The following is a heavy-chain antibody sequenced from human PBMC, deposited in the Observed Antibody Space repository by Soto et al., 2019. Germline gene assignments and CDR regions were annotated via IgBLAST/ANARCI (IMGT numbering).Heavy chain of an antibody. V-gene: IGHV4-31*03. Sequence: TLSLTCSVAGGSISSGNYYWSWIRQHPGKGLEWIGHIYYSGSTYYESSLKSRVTISVDTSKNQFSLKLTSVTAADTAVYYCARSGVIPAAKWFDPWGQGTLVTVSS. CDR1: GGSISSGNYY. J-gene: IGHJ5*02. CDR2: IYYSGST. D-gene: IGHD2-2*01. CDR3: ARSGVIPAAKWFDP.